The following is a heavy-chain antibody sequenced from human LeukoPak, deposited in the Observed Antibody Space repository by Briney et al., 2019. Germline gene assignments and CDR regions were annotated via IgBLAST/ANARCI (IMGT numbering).Heavy chain of an antibody. V-gene: IGHV4-59*13. CDR1: GGSISSYY. J-gene: IGHJ1*01. CDR3: ARDVDTVLVD. D-gene: IGHD2-2*03. CDR2: IYYSGST. Sequence: PSETLSLTCTVSGGSISSYYWSWIRRPPGKGLEWIGYIYYSGSTNYNSSLKSRVTISVDTSKNQFSLRLSSVTAADTAVYYCARDVDTVLVDWGQGTLVTVSS.